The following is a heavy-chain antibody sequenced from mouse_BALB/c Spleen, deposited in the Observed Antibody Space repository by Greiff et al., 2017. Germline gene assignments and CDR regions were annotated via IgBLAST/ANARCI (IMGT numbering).Heavy chain of an antibody. V-gene: IGHV1-7*01. CDR1: GYTFTSYW. D-gene: IGHD2-2*01. CDR3: TRIPIYYGYDVDAMDY. Sequence: VKLMESGAELAKPGASVKMSCKASGYTFTSYWMHWVKQRPGQGLEWIGYINPSTGYTEYNQKFKDKATLTADKSSSTAYMQLSSLTSEDSAVYYCTRIPIYYGYDVDAMDYWGQGTSVTVSS. J-gene: IGHJ4*01. CDR2: INPSTGYT.